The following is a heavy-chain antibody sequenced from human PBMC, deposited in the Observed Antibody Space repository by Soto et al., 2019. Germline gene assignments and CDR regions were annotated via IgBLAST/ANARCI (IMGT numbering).Heavy chain of an antibody. V-gene: IGHV4-39*01. Sequence: TSETLSLTCDVSGGSTVISSYYCAWIRQPPGKGLEWIGSMYYSGSTYYNPSLKSRVTMSVDTSKNQFSLRLNSVTAADTAVYYCARLTIVGATPYLSDYWGQGILVTVSS. D-gene: IGHD1-26*01. J-gene: IGHJ4*02. CDR1: GGSTVISSYY. CDR3: ARLTIVGATPYLSDY. CDR2: MYYSGST.